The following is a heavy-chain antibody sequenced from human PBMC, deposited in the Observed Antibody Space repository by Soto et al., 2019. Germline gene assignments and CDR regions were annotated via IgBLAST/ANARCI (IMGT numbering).Heavy chain of an antibody. CDR1: GYTFTSYY. J-gene: IGHJ4*02. CDR2: INHSGGST. Sequence: QVQLVQSGAEVKKPGASVKVSCKASGYTFTSYYMHWVRQAPGQGLEWMGIINHSGGSTSYAQKFQGRVTMTRDTSTSTGYMELSSLRYEDTAVYYCARDPGGDCYHDWGQGTLVTVSS. V-gene: IGHV1-46*03. CDR3: ARDPGGDCYHD. D-gene: IGHD2-21*02.